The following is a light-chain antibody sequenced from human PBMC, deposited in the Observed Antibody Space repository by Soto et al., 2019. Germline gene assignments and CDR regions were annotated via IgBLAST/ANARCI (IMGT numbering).Light chain of an antibody. CDR3: KQYGSSMIT. Sequence: EIVMSQSPATLSVSLGERVTLTCRASQRSNSSLAWYQEKPGQAPRLLVYGASTRDTGIPSKFSGSGSGTGFTLTISRLEPEDFAVYYCKQYGSSMITFGQGTRLDI. CDR2: GAS. V-gene: IGKV3-15*01. CDR1: QRSNSS. J-gene: IGKJ5*01.